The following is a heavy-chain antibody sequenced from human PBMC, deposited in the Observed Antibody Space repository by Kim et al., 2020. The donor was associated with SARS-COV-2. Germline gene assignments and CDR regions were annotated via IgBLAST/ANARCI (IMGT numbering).Heavy chain of an antibody. CDR3: AKGGSTSGYAFDL. CDR2: ISVGGDIT. CDR1: GFTFSNFA. J-gene: IGHJ3*01. Sequence: GGSLRLSCAAPGFTFSNFAMSWVRQAPGKGLEWVSIISVGGDITYYADSVKGRFTISRDNSKSTLYLQLNSLRAEDTAVYYCAKGGSTSGYAFDLWGQGTLVTVSS. D-gene: IGHD2-2*01. V-gene: IGHV3-23*01.